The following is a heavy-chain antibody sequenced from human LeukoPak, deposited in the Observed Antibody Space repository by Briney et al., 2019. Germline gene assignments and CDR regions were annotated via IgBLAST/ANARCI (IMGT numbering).Heavy chain of an antibody. V-gene: IGHV1-18*01. CDR3: ARGPAAVMGRVDY. Sequence: ASVKVSCKASGYTFPSNGIIWVRQAPGQGLEWMGWISAYNGDTNYAHKLQGRVTMTTDTSTSTVYMELRSLRSDDTAVYYCARGPAAVMGRVDYWGQGTLVTVSS. D-gene: IGHD2-2*01. J-gene: IGHJ4*02. CDR1: GYTFPSNG. CDR2: ISAYNGDT.